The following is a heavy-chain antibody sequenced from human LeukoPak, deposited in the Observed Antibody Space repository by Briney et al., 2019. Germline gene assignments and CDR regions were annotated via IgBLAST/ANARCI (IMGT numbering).Heavy chain of an antibody. CDR1: GYTFTGYY. Sequence: ASVKVSCKASGYTFTGYYMHWVRQAPGQGLEWMEWINPNSGGTNYAQKFQGRVTMTRDTSISTAYMELSRLRSDGTAVYYCARDPAFSSWFDPWGQGTLVTVSS. CDR2: INPNSGGT. V-gene: IGHV1-2*02. J-gene: IGHJ5*02. CDR3: ARDPAFSSWFDP.